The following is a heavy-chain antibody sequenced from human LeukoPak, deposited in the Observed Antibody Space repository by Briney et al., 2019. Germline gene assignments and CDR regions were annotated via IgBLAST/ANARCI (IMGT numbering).Heavy chain of an antibody. V-gene: IGHV3-33*06. CDR3: AKDATEFGDSHFDC. Sequence: PGRSLILSCAASGFTFSSYGMHWVRQAPGKGLEWVAVIWNDGSHEYYADSEKGRFTISRDNSRDTVYLQMNSLRDEDTAVYYCAKDATEFGDSHFDCWGQGTLVTVSS. D-gene: IGHD4-17*01. CDR1: GFTFSSYG. J-gene: IGHJ4*02. CDR2: IWNDGSHE.